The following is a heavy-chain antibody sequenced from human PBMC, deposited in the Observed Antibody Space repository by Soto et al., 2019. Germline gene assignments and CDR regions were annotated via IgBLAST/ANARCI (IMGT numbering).Heavy chain of an antibody. J-gene: IGHJ6*02. CDR1: GCTFSSYA. V-gene: IGHV1-69*06. Sequence: SVKVSYKASGCTFSSYAISWVRQAPGQGLEWMGGIIPIFGTANYAQKFQGRVTITADKSTSTAYMELSSLRSEDTAVYYCARGSGGLGGMDVWGQGTTVTVSS. D-gene: IGHD2-15*01. CDR3: ARGSGGLGGMDV. CDR2: IIPIFGTA.